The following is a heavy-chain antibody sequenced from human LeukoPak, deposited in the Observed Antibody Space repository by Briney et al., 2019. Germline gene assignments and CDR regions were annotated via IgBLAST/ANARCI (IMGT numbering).Heavy chain of an antibody. D-gene: IGHD2-2*01. CDR3: ATGLPVVVPAATRRDYYYYMDV. CDR2: IYSGGST. Sequence: GGSLRLSCAASGFTFSSYTMNWVRQAPGKGLEWVSVIYSGGSTYYADSVKGRFTISRDNSKNMLYLQMNSLRAEDTAVYYCATGLPVVVPAATRRDYYYYMDVWGKGTTVTVSS. J-gene: IGHJ6*03. V-gene: IGHV3-66*01. CDR1: GFTFSSYT.